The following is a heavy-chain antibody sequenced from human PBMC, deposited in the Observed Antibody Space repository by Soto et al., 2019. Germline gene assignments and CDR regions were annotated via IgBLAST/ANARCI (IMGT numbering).Heavy chain of an antibody. CDR2: IYHSGTT. J-gene: IGHJ5*02. CDR1: GGSINSGRSS. CDR3: VRESAVSGPNGFDT. D-gene: IGHD6-13*01. Sequence: PSETLSLTCSVSGGSINSGRSSWNWIRQSPGKGLEWIASIYHSGTTYYNPSLKSRVSTSVDRPKNQFSLKLSSVAAADTAVYYCVRESAVSGPNGFDTGGPGTLVTVSS. V-gene: IGHV4-30-2*06.